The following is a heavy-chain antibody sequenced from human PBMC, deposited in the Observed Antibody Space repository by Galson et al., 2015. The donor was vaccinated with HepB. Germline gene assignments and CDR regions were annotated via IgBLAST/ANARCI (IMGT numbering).Heavy chain of an antibody. D-gene: IGHD4-17*01. Sequence: TLSLTCTVSGGSISSGDYYWSWIRQHPGKGLEWIGYIYYSGSTYYNPSLKSRVTISVDTSKNQFSLKLSSVTAADTAVYYCARMVYGDAYYFDYWGQGTLVTVSS. V-gene: IGHV4-31*03. CDR2: IYYSGST. J-gene: IGHJ4*02. CDR3: ARMVYGDAYYFDY. CDR1: GGSISSGDYY.